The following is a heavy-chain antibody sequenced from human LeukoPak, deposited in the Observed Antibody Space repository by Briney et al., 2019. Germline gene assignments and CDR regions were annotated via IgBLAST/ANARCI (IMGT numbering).Heavy chain of an antibody. CDR1: RYTFSNYD. J-gene: IGHJ5*02. CDR3: ARDRSDFWSGYSWFGP. CDR2: INPNSGGT. Sequence: GASVKVSCKASRYTFSNYDINWVRQATGQGLEWMGRINPNSGGTNYAQKFQGRVTMTRDTSISTAYMELSRLRSDDTAVYYCARDRSDFWSGYSWFGPWGQGTLVTVSS. V-gene: IGHV1-2*06. D-gene: IGHD3-3*01.